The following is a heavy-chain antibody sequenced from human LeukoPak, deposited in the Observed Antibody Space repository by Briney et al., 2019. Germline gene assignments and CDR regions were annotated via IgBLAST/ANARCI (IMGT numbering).Heavy chain of an antibody. CDR1: GFTVSSDS. V-gene: IGHV3-53*01. J-gene: IGHJ4*02. D-gene: IGHD4/OR15-4a*01. Sequence: PGGSLRLSSTVSGFTVSSDSMSWVRQAPGKGLEWVSFIYSGGSTHYSDSVKGRFTISRDNSKNTLYLQMNSLRAEDTAVYYCARRAGAYSHPYDYWGQGTLVTVSS. CDR2: IYSGGST. CDR3: ARRAGAYSHPYDY.